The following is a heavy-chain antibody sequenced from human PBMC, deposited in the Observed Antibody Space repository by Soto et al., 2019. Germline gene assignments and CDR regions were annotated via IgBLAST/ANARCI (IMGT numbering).Heavy chain of an antibody. CDR1: GGTFSNYP. V-gene: IGHV1-69*01. Sequence: VQLVQSGAEVKKPGSSVKVSCKASGGTFSNYPFIWVRQAPGQGLDWMGGIIPIFGTTDYGQRFQGRVTITADDSTNTAYMELSSLRADDTAVYYCARGLYCGGGCYSHFDYWGQGTLVTVSS. D-gene: IGHD2-21*02. J-gene: IGHJ4*02. CDR3: ARGLYCGGGCYSHFDY. CDR2: IIPIFGTT.